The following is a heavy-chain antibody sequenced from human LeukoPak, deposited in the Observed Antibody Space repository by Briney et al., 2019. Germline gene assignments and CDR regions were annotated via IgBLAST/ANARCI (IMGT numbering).Heavy chain of an antibody. CDR3: AKLSQCNRPLRPISFHLFPHLER. Sequence: SETLSLTCTVSGGSISNYYWSWIRQPPGKGLESIGYIYYSGSTNYNPSLKSRITMSVDTSKNQFSLKLSSVTAADTAVYYCAKLSQCNRPLRPISFHLFPHLERWGKGNHVTVSS. CDR2: IYYSGST. D-gene: IGHD1-1*01. V-gene: IGHV4-59*01. J-gene: IGHJ4*03. CDR1: GGSISNYY.